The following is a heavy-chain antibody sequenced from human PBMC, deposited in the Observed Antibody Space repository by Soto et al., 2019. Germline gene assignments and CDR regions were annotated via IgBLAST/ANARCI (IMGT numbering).Heavy chain of an antibody. CDR2: ISSGSSYI. J-gene: IGHJ3*02. V-gene: IGHV3-21*01. CDR1: GFTFSSYS. D-gene: IGHD2-15*01. Sequence: GGSLRLSCAASGFTFSSYSMNWVRQAPGKGLEWVSSISSGSSYIYYADSVKGRFTISRDNAKNSLYLQMNSLRAEDTAVYYCARDRYCSGGSCYVADAFDIWGQGTMVTV. CDR3: ARDRYCSGGSCYVADAFDI.